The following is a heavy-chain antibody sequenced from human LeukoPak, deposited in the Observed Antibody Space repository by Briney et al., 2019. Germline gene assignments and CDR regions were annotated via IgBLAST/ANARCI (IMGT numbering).Heavy chain of an antibody. CDR1: GFTLSRYI. V-gene: IGHV3-21*01. CDR3: ASLSGVWDTGDKKWFDP. J-gene: IGHJ5*02. Sequence: PGGPLRLSCIASGFTLSRYIMNWVRQAPGKGLEWVASISNDSRYIYYSDSVKGRFTISRDNAENTVYLQTNSLRVEDTAMYYCASLSGVWDTGDKKWFDPWGQGTLVTVSS. D-gene: IGHD2-8*02. CDR2: ISNDSRYI.